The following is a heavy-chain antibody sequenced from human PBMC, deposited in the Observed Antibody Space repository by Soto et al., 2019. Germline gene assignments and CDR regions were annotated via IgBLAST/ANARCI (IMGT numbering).Heavy chain of an antibody. CDR3: AREPLAHSYLDF. J-gene: IGHJ4*02. CDR1: GDSVSSHY. V-gene: IGHV4-4*07. CDR2: LYNDERT. Sequence: LSLTCTVSGDSVSSHYWSWIRQPAGKGLEWLGRLYNDERTNYNPSLKSRVTMSMDTSKNQFSLKLTSVTAADSAVYFWAREPLAHSYLDFWGQGILVTVSS.